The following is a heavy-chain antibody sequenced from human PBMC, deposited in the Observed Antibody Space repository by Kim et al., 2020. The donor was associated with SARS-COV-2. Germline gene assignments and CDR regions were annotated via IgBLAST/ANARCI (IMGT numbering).Heavy chain of an antibody. V-gene: IGHV3-33*01. CDR3: ARDCHSSSWWEGAEYFQH. J-gene: IGHJ1*01. Sequence: GGSLRLSCAASGFTFSSYGMHWVRQAPGKGLEWVAVIWYDGSNKYYADSVKGRFTISRDNSKNTLYLQMNSLRAEDTAVYYCARDCHSSSWWEGAEYFQHWGQGTLVTVSS. D-gene: IGHD6-13*01. CDR1: GFTFSSYG. CDR2: IWYDGSNK.